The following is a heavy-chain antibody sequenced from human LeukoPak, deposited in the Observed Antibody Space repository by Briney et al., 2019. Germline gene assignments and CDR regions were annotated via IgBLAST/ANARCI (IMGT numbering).Heavy chain of an antibody. Sequence: GRSLRLSCAASGFTFNIYGMHWVRQAPGKGLEWVAGISYDEMYQYYADSVKGRFTISRDNSKNTLFLQMNSLRAEDTAIYYCAKDRDYYGSGSDYWGQGTLVTVSS. D-gene: IGHD3-10*01. J-gene: IGHJ4*02. CDR3: AKDRDYYGSGSDY. CDR1: GFTFNIYG. CDR2: ISYDEMYQ. V-gene: IGHV3-30*18.